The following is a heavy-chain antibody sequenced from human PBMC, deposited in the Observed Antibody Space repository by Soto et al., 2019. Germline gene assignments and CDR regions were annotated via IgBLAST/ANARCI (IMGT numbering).Heavy chain of an antibody. V-gene: IGHV4-59*01. CDR2: IYYSGST. CDR3: ARVQWELTLYYFDY. D-gene: IGHD1-26*01. CDR1: GCSISSYY. J-gene: IGHJ4*02. Sequence: PSETLSLTCTVSGCSISSYYWSWIRQPPGKGLEWIGYIYYSGSTNYNPSLKSRVTISVDTSKNQFSLKLSSVTAADTAVYYCARVQWELTLYYFDYWGQGTLVTVSS.